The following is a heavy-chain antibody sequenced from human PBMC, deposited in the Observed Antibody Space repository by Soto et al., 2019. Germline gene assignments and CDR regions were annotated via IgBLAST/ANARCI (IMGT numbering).Heavy chain of an antibody. CDR2: FDPEDGEE. V-gene: IGHV1-24*01. CDR1: GYTLTELS. CDR3: AHDIPRRL. J-gene: IGHJ4*02. Sequence: ASVKVSCKVSGYTLTELSMQWVRQAPGKGLEWMGGFDPEDGEEMYAQKFQGRVTMTEDTSTDTAYMELSGLRSDDTGVYYCAHDIPRRLWGKGTLVTVSS. D-gene: IGHD3-9*01.